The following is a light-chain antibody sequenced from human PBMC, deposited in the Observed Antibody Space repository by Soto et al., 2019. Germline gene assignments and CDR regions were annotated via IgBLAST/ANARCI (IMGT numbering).Light chain of an antibody. J-gene: IGKJ2*01. CDR3: QQSGSSPYT. V-gene: IGKV3-20*01. CDR2: GAS. CDR1: QSVSSSY. Sequence: EIVLTQSPGTLSLSPGERATLSCRASQSVSSSYLAWYQQKPGQAPRLLIYGASSRATGIPDRFSGSESGTDFTLTISRLEPEDFAVYYCQQSGSSPYTFGQGTKVEIK.